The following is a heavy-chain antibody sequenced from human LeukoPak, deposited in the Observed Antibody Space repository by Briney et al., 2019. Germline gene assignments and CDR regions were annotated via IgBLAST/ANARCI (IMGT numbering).Heavy chain of an antibody. D-gene: IGHD2-15*01. V-gene: IGHV1-69*13. CDR1: GGTFSNYA. CDR3: ATDRGILGYCTGGSCYSLDY. Sequence: SVKVSCKISGGTFSNYAISWARQASGQGLEWMAGGIPVFGTTDYAKNFQGRVTITADESTSTAYLELSGLRSEDTAVYYCATDRGILGYCTGGSCYSLDYWGQGTLVTVSS. CDR2: GIPVFGTT. J-gene: IGHJ4*02.